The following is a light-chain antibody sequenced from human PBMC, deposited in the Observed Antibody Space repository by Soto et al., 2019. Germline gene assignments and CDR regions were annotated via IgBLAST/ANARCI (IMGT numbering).Light chain of an antibody. Sequence: DIVMTQSPDSLAVSLGERATINCKSSQSVLYSSNNKNYLAWYQQKPGQPPKLLIYWASTRESGVPDRFSGSGSGTDFTLTISSLKAEDAAVYYCQQYYSTPHTFGQGTKLEIK. J-gene: IGKJ2*01. CDR1: QSVLYSSNNKNY. CDR2: WAS. CDR3: QQYYSTPHT. V-gene: IGKV4-1*01.